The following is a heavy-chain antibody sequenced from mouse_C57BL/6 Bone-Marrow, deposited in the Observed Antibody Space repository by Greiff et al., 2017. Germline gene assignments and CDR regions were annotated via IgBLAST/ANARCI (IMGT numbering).Heavy chain of an antibody. CDR1: GFTFTDYY. J-gene: IGHJ2*01. D-gene: IGHD4-1*01. Sequence: DVKLVESGGGLVQPGGSLSLSCAASGFTFTDYYMSWVRQPPGKALVCLGFIRNNAHGYTTESRASVQGRFTISRDNSQSILYLQMNALRAEDSATYYCARYKDWAYYCDYWGKGTTLTVSS. CDR2: IRNNAHGYTT. CDR3: ARYKDWAYYCDY. V-gene: IGHV7-3*01.